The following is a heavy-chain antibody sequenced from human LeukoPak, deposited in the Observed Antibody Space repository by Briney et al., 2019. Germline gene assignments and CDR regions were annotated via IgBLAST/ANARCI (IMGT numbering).Heavy chain of an antibody. CDR3: ARVGHYDSSGYYLDAFDI. J-gene: IGHJ3*02. D-gene: IGHD3-22*01. CDR2: IIPIFGTA. CDR1: GGTFSSYA. Sequence: GASVKVSCKASGGTFSSYAISWVRQAPGQGLEWMGGIIPIFGTANYAQKFQGRVTITTDESTSTAYMELSSLRSEDTAVYYCARVGHYDSSGYYLDAFDIWGQGTMVTVSS. V-gene: IGHV1-69*05.